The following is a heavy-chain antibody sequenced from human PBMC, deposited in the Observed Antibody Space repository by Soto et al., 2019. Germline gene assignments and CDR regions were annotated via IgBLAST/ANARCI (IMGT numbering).Heavy chain of an antibody. V-gene: IGHV1-69*13. CDR2: IIPIFGTA. CDR1: AGTFSIYA. Sequence: SVKVSCTPSAGTFSIYASRLVRQAPGQGLEWMGGIIPIFGTANYSQKFQGRVTITADESTSTAYMELSSLRSEDTAVYYCAREAAAGHYWGQGTQVTVSS. J-gene: IGHJ4*02. D-gene: IGHD6-13*01. CDR3: AREAAAGHY.